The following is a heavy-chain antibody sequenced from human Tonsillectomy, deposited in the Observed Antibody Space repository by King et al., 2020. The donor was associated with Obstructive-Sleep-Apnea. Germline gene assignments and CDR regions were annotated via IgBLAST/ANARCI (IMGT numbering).Heavy chain of an antibody. J-gene: IGHJ5*02. D-gene: IGHD3-10*01. CDR3: ARLQLGSGGSWFDP. CDR2: INHSGST. Sequence: VQLQQWGAGLLKPSETLSLTCAVYGGSFSGYYWSWIRQPPGKGLEYIGEINHSGSTNYNPSLKSRVTISVDTSKNQFSLKLSSVTAADTAVYYCARLQLGSGGSWFDPWGQGALVTVSS. V-gene: IGHV4-34*01. CDR1: GGSFSGYY.